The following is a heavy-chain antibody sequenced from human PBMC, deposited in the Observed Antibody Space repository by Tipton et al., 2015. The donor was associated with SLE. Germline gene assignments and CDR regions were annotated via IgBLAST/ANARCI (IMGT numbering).Heavy chain of an antibody. CDR2: INNDGSAT. V-gene: IGHV3-74*01. CDR1: GFTLGEFW. D-gene: IGHD1-1*01. J-gene: IGHJ5*02. CDR3: ARESEWKGGPLDH. Sequence: SLRLSCAASGFTLGEFWMHWVRQPPGKGLEWVSRINNDGSATHYADSARGRFTISRDNAKNTVSLEVYSLRVDDTALYYCARESEWKGGPLDHWGQGTLVTVSS.